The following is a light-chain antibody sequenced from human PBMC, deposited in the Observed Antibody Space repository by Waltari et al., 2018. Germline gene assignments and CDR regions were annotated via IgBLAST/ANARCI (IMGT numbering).Light chain of an antibody. V-gene: IGKV1-16*02. CDR1: QGISNY. CDR3: QQYNSYPPP. CDR2: AAY. Sequence: DIHMPQSPSSLSSSVGDRVTIPCRASQGISNYLAWFQQKPGTAPNSLIYAAYSLQRGVPPKFSGSGSGTDFTLTNSSRQPEDCATYYCQQYNSYPPPFGGGTKVENK. J-gene: IGKJ4*02.